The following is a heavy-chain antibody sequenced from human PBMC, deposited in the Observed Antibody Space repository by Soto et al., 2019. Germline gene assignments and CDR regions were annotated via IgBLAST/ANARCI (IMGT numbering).Heavy chain of an antibody. J-gene: IGHJ3*02. CDR2: ISSSGSTI. Sequence: GSLRLSCAASGFTFSDYYMSWIRQAPGKGLEWVSYISSSGSTIYYADSVKGRFTISRDNAKNSLYLQMNSLRAEDTAVYYCARCIAAAGGPIDAFDIWGQGTMVTVSS. CDR3: ARCIAAAGGPIDAFDI. D-gene: IGHD6-13*01. CDR1: GFTFSDYY. V-gene: IGHV3-11*01.